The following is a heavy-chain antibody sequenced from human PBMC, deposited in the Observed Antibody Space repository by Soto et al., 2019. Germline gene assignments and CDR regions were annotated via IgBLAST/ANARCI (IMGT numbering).Heavy chain of an antibody. D-gene: IGHD3-22*01. CDR3: ARAADSVVVIDEGAFDI. Sequence: SQTLSLTCAISGDSVSSNSAAWNWIRQSPSRGLEWLGRTYYRSKRYNDYAVSVKSRITINPGTSKNQFSLQLNSVTPEDTAVYYCARAADSVVVIDEGAFDIWGQGTMVTVSS. V-gene: IGHV6-1*01. CDR1: GDSVSSNSAA. J-gene: IGHJ3*02. CDR2: TYYRSKRYN.